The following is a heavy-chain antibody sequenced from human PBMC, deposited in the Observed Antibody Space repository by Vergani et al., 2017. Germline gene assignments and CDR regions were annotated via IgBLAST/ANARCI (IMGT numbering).Heavy chain of an antibody. CDR2: IIPIFGTA. CDR1: GGTFSSYA. D-gene: IGHD3-16*02. CDR3: ARAHLEGTFGGVIDTYYFDY. J-gene: IGHJ4*02. Sequence: QVQLVQSGAEVKKPGSSVKVSCKASGGTFSSYAISWVRQAPGQGLEWMGGIIPIFGTANYAQKFQGRVTITADESTSTAYMELSSLRSEDTAVYYCARAHLEGTFGGVIDTYYFDYWGQGTLVTVSS. V-gene: IGHV1-69*01.